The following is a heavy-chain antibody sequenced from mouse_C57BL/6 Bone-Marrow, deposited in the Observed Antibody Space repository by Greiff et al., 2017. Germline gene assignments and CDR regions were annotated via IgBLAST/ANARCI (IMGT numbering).Heavy chain of an antibody. J-gene: IGHJ1*03. D-gene: IGHD1-1*01. CDR2: IDPSDSYT. V-gene: IGHV1-69*01. CDR3: ATEFYDYVSSSWYFDV. CDR1: GYTFTSYW. Sequence: VQLQQPGAELVMPGASVKLSCKASGYTFTSYWMHWVKQRPGQGLEWIGEIDPSDSYTNYNQKIKGKSTLTVDTSSSTAYMQLSSLTSEDSAVYYCATEFYDYVSSSWYFDVWGTGTTVTVSS.